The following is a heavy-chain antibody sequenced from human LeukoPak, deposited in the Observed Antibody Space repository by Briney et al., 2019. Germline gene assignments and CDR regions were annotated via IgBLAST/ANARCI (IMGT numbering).Heavy chain of an antibody. Sequence: GESLKISCQVSGYIFTNYWIGWVRQMPGEGLESMGIIYPADSDTTYSPSFQGQVTISVDKSITTVYLQWSSLRASDTAMYYCARQSRDGSETRGYYFDYWGPGTQVTVSS. CDR3: ARQSRDGSETRGYYFDY. CDR1: GYIFTNYW. CDR2: IYPADSDT. V-gene: IGHV5-51*01. D-gene: IGHD3-10*01. J-gene: IGHJ4*02.